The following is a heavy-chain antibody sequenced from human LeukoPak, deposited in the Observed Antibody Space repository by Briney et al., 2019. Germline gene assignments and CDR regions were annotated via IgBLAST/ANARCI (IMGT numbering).Heavy chain of an antibody. CDR3: AKDLHEIAADY. D-gene: IGHD2-21*01. Sequence: GGSLRLSCEASGFTFSSFWMHWVRQAPGKGLVWVARIKGDGITTNYADPAKGRFTVSRDNAKNTVYLQMNSLRAEDTAVYYCAKDLHEIAADYWGQGTLVTVSS. CDR1: GFTFSSFW. V-gene: IGHV3-74*01. CDR2: IKGDGITT. J-gene: IGHJ4*02.